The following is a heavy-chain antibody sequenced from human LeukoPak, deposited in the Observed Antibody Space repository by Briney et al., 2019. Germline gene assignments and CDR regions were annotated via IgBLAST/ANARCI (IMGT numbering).Heavy chain of an antibody. D-gene: IGHD3-3*01. Sequence: GGSLRLSCAASGFTFSSYAMHWVRQAPGKGLEWVAVISYDGSNKYYADSVKGRFTISRDNSKNTLYLQMNSLRAEDTAVYYCARDGGRQYYFDYWGQGTLVTVSS. CDR1: GFTFSSYA. J-gene: IGHJ4*02. CDR2: ISYDGSNK. V-gene: IGHV3-30-3*01. CDR3: ARDGGRQYYFDY.